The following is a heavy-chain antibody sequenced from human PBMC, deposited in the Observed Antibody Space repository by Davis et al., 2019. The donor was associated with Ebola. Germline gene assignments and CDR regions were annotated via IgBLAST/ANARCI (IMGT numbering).Heavy chain of an antibody. V-gene: IGHV3-66*01. Sequence: GGSLRLSCAASGFTVSSNYMSWVRQAPGKGLEWVSVIYSGGSTYYADSVKGRFTISRDNSKNTLYLQMNSLRAEDTAVYYCARDGNLSDFWSGYYLDYWGQGTLVTVSS. CDR1: GFTVSSNY. D-gene: IGHD3-3*01. CDR3: ARDGNLSDFWSGYYLDY. CDR2: IYSGGST. J-gene: IGHJ4*02.